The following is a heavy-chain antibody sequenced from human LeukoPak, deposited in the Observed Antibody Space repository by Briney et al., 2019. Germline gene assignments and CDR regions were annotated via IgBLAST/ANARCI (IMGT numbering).Heavy chain of an antibody. D-gene: IGHD1-14*01. CDR3: ARDGMGFEY. CDR2: ISTKKGNT. V-gene: IGHV1-18*01. Sequence: ASVSVSHMAPRYNFAPDGLCWVRQAPGQGLEWVGWISTKKGNTNYAQKLEGRVTISADTSTSTAYMELRSLRSDDTAVYYCARDGMGFEYWGQGTRVSVSS. J-gene: IGHJ4*02. CDR1: RYNFAPDG.